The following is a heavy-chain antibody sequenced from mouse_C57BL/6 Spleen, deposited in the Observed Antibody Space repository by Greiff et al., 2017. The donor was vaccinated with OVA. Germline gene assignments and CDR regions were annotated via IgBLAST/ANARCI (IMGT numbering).Heavy chain of an antibody. CDR1: GYSITSDY. V-gene: IGHV3-8*01. J-gene: IGHJ1*03. D-gene: IGHD1-1*01. CDR3: ARYPATVVANLYFDG. Sequence: VPLQQSGPGLAKPSQTLSLTCSVTGYSITSDYWNWIRKFPGNKLEYMGYISYSGSTYYNPSLKSRISITRDTSKNQYYLQLNSVTTDDTATYSCARYPATVVANLYFDGWGTGTTVTVSS. CDR2: ISYSGST.